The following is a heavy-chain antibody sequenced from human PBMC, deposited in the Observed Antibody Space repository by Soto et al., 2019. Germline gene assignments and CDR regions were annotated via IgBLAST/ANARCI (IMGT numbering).Heavy chain of an antibody. Sequence: ASVKVSCKASGYTITSYGISWVRQAPGQGLEWMGWISAYNGNTNYAQKLQGRVTMTTDTSTSTAYMELRSLRSDDTAVYYCARDAKRYCSGGSCSYFDYWGQGTLVTVSS. V-gene: IGHV1-18*04. CDR2: ISAYNGNT. D-gene: IGHD2-15*01. J-gene: IGHJ4*02. CDR1: GYTITSYG. CDR3: ARDAKRYCSGGSCSYFDY.